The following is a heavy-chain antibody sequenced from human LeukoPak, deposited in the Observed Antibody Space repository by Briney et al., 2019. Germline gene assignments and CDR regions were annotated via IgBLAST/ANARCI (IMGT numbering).Heavy chain of an antibody. CDR1: GGTFSSYA. Sequence: SVKVSCKASGGTFSSYAISWVRQAPGQGLEWMGGIIPIFGTANYAQKFQGRVTITADESTSTAYMELSSLRSEDTAVYYCATATYCGGDCYSVVVAFDIWGQGTMVTVSS. CDR3: ATATYCGGDCYSVVVAFDI. J-gene: IGHJ3*02. CDR2: IIPIFGTA. D-gene: IGHD2-21*02. V-gene: IGHV1-69*01.